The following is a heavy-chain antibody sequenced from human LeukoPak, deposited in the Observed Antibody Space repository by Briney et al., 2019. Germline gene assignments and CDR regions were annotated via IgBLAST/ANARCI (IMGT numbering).Heavy chain of an antibody. J-gene: IGHJ3*02. V-gene: IGHV3-23*01. D-gene: IGHD1-26*01. Sequence: PGGSLRLSCAASGLSFSIYSMSWARQAPGKGLEWVSSISGSGGGTYYAASVKGRFTISRDNSKNTLFLQMNSLRTEDTAVYYCTRGGGTYSGAFDIWGQGTMVTVSS. CDR2: ISGSGGGT. CDR1: GLSFSIYS. CDR3: TRGGGTYSGAFDI.